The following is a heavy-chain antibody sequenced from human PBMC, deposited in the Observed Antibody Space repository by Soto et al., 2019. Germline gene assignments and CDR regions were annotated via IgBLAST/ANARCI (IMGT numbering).Heavy chain of an antibody. J-gene: IGHJ3*02. CDR3: ATLDSHGDYPFWAFDI. CDR2: FDPEDGET. D-gene: IGHD4-17*01. Sequence: GASVKVSCKVSGYTLTELSMHWVRQAPGKGLEWMGGFDPEDGETIYAQKFQGRVTMTEDTSTDTAYMELSSLRSEDTAVYYCATLDSHGDYPFWAFDIWGQGTMVTVSS. CDR1: GYTLTELS. V-gene: IGHV1-24*01.